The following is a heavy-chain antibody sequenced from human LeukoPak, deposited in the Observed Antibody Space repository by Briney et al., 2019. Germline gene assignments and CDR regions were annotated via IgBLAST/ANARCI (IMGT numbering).Heavy chain of an antibody. Sequence: SETLSLTCTVSGGSISSGEYYWSWIRQPPGKGLEWIGYFSYTGSTYYNPSVKSRVSISVDASKNQFSLKLTSVTAADTAVYYCARALNGYFYAFDSWGQGTLVTVSS. D-gene: IGHD2/OR15-2a*01. CDR2: FSYTGST. CDR1: GGSISSGEYY. V-gene: IGHV4-30-4*01. J-gene: IGHJ4*02. CDR3: ARALNGYFYAFDS.